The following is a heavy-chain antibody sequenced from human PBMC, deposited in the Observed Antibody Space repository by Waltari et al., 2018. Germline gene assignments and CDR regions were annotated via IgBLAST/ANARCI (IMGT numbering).Heavy chain of an antibody. J-gene: IGHJ4*02. V-gene: IGHV3-30*18. CDR1: GPSFSSYG. CDR3: AKEHGDDSGDY. D-gene: IGHD2-21*02. Sequence: QVQLLESGGGVVQPGGSLRLPCAASGPSFSSYGMHWVRQAPGKGLAWVASISYDGTNKYYADSVQGRFTISRDNSKNSLYLQMSSLTAEDTAVYFCAKEHGDDSGDYWGQGTLVTVSS. CDR2: ISYDGTNK.